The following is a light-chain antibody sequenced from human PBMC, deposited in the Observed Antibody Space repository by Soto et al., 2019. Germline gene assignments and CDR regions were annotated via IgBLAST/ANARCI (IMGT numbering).Light chain of an antibody. J-gene: IGKJ4*01. CDR2: GAS. V-gene: IGKV3-15*01. CDR1: QSVSSN. CDR3: QQYNNWPPLT. Sequence: EIVMTQSPATLSVSPGARATLSCRASQSVSSNLAWYQQKPGQAPRLLIYGASTRATGIPARFSGSGSETEFTLTISSLQSEDFAVYYCQQYNNWPPLTFGGGTKVDIK.